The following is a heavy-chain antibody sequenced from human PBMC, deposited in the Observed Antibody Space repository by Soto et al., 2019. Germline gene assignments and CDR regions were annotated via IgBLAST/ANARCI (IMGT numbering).Heavy chain of an antibody. D-gene: IGHD1-26*01. Sequence: QVQLVESGGGVVQPGRSLRLSCAASGFTFSSYAMHRVRQAPGKGLEWVAVISYDGSNKYYADSVKGRFTISRDNAKNTLYLQMNSLRAEDTAVYYCARSYSGSYPTAGGYFDYWGQGTLVTVSS. V-gene: IGHV3-30-3*01. CDR2: ISYDGSNK. J-gene: IGHJ4*02. CDR1: GFTFSSYA. CDR3: ARSYSGSYPTAGGYFDY.